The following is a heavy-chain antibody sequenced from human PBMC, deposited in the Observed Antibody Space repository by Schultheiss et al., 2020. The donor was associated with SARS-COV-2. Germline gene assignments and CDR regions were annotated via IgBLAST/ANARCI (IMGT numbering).Heavy chain of an antibody. J-gene: IGHJ4*02. V-gene: IGHV5-51*01. D-gene: IGHD3-10*01. CDR3: ARPRSGFDYGSIDY. CDR2: VYPGDSET. Sequence: GESLKISCKGSGYSFTSYWIGWVRQMPGKGLEWMGIVYPGDSETRYSPSFEGQVTISVDKSITTAYLQWASLKASDTAMYYCARPRSGFDYGSIDYWGQGTLVTVSS. CDR1: GYSFTSYW.